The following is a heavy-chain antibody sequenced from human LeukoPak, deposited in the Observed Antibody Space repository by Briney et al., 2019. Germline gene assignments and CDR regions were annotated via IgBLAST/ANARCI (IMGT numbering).Heavy chain of an antibody. Sequence: CXASXYTFIRYGISWVRQAPGQGLEWMGWIGAYNGNTNHAEKLQGRVTMTTDTSTSTAYMELRSLRSEETAGYYCXXXNSVRDEAWWFNPWGQGTLVTVSS. V-gene: IGHV1-18*01. J-gene: IGHJ5*02. CDR1: XYTFIRYG. CDR2: IGAYNGNT. D-gene: IGHD5-24*01. CDR3: XXXNSVRDEAWWFNP.